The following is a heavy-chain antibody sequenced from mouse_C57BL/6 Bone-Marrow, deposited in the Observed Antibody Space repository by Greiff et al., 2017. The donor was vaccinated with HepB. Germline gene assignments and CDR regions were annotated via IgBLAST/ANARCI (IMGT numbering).Heavy chain of an antibody. CDR3: ARGDL. V-gene: IGHV3-6*01. D-gene: IGHD3-3*01. CDR2: ISYDGSN. CDR1: GYSITSGYY. J-gene: IGHJ1*03. Sequence: EVKLQESGPGLVKPSQSLSLTCSVTGYSITSGYYWNWIRQFPGNKLEWMGYISYDGSNNYNPSLKNRISITRDTSKNQFFLKLNSVTTEDTATYYCARGDLWGTGTTVTVSS.